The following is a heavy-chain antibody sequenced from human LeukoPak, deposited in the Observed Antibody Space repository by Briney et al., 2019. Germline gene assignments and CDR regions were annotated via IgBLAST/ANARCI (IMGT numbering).Heavy chain of an antibody. V-gene: IGHV3-53*01. D-gene: IGHD2-21*02. J-gene: IGHJ2*01. Sequence: GGSLRLSCAASGFTVSNNYMSWVRQAPGKGLEWVSVIYRGGTTYYADSVKGRFTISRDNYKNTLYLQMKSLRAEDTAVYYCVRENCGGDCYRYFDVWGRGTLVTVSS. CDR1: GFTVSNNY. CDR2: IYRGGTT. CDR3: VRENCGGDCYRYFDV.